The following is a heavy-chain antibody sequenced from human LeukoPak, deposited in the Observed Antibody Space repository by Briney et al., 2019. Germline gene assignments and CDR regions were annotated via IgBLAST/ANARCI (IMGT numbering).Heavy chain of an antibody. D-gene: IGHD1-14*01. CDR1: GFTVITND. J-gene: IGHJ4*02. CDR3: ARGVEPLAANTLAY. Sequence: PGGSLRLSCAASGFTVITNDMTWVRQAPGKGLEWVSVLYSDGNTKYADSAQGRFTISRDNSKNTLYLEMNSLRPDDTAVYYCARGVEPLAANTLAYWGQGTLVTVSS. V-gene: IGHV3-53*01. CDR2: LYSDGNT.